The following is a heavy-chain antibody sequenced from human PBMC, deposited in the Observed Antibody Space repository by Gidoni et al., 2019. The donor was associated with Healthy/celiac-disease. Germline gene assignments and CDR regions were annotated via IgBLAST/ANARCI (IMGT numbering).Heavy chain of an antibody. J-gene: IGHJ6*03. D-gene: IGHD6-13*01. V-gene: IGHV3-33*01. CDR2: IWYDGSNK. CDR3: ARGEQQLEFYYYYYYMDV. Sequence: QVQLVESGGGVVQPGRSLRLSCAASGFTFSSYGMHWVRQAPGKGLEWVAVIWYDGSNKYYADSVKGRFTISRDNSKNTLYLQMNSLRAEDTAVYYCARGEQQLEFYYYYYYMDVWGKGTTVTVSS. CDR1: GFTFSSYG.